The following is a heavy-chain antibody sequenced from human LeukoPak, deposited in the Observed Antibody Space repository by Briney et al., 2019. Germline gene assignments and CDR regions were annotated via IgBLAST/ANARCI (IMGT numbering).Heavy chain of an antibody. CDR1: GGSISSSSSY. Sequence: SETLSLTCTVSGGSISSSSSYWGWIRQPPGKGLEWIGSISYSGSTNYNPSLKSRVTISVDTSKNQFSLKLSSVTAADTAVYYCARVGAWGLYYYYYMDVWGKGTTVTISS. V-gene: IGHV4-39*07. CDR2: ISYSGST. J-gene: IGHJ6*03. D-gene: IGHD3-10*01. CDR3: ARVGAWGLYYYYYMDV.